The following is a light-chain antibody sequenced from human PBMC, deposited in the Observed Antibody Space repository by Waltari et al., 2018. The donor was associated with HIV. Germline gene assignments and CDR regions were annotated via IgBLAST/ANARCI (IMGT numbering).Light chain of an antibody. CDR1: QSVSGN. J-gene: IGKJ2*01. CDR2: GAS. CDR3: QQYHDWPPFT. Sequence: EIVMTQSPATLSMSPGERVTLSCRASQSVSGNLAWYQQKPGRAPRLLIYGASTRAADTPARFSGSGSGTEFTLTISSLQSEDFAVYYCQQYHDWPPFTFGQGTKLEIK. V-gene: IGKV3-15*01.